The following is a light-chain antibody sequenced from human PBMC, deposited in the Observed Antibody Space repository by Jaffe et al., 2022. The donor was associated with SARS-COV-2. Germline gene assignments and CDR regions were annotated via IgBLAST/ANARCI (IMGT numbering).Light chain of an antibody. CDR2: TAS. CDR1: QAISNF. CDR3: QRLNSYPQIT. V-gene: IGKV1-9*01. J-gene: IGKJ4*01. Sequence: DIQLTQSPSFLSASVGDRVTITCRASQAISNFLAWYQQKPGKAPKLLIYTASTLQTGVPSRFSGSGSGTDFTLTISSLKPEDFATYYCQRLNSYPQITFGGGTKVEMK.